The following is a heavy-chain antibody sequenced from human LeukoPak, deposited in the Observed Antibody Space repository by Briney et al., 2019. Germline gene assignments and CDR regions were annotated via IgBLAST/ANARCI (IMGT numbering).Heavy chain of an antibody. J-gene: IGHJ4*02. CDR1: GYSFPTYW. Sequence: GESLKISCKGSGYSFPTYWIAWVRQMPGKGLEWMGIIYPDESNIRYSPSFQGQVTISADKSISTAYLQWSSLKASDTAMYYCARPPSRGYSSSFEYWGQGALVTVSS. D-gene: IGHD2-2*03. CDR2: IYPDESNI. CDR3: ARPPSRGYSSSFEY. V-gene: IGHV5-51*01.